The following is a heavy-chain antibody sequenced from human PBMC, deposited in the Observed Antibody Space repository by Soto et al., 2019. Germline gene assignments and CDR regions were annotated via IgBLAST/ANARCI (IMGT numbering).Heavy chain of an antibody. CDR3: ARDLYYDRSGYWSLDY. V-gene: IGHV3-30-3*01. D-gene: IGHD3-22*01. J-gene: IGHJ4*02. Sequence: GGSLRLSCAASGFTYSTYTMHWVRQAPGKGLEWVAVISYDGNNKFYADSVKGRFTISRDNSNNMLYLQMSSLRAEDTAVYYCARDLYYDRSGYWSLDYWGQGTPVTVSS. CDR2: ISYDGNNK. CDR1: GFTYSTYT.